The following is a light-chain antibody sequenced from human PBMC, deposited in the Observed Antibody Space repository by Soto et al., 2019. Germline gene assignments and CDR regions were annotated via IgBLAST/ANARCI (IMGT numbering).Light chain of an antibody. CDR1: QSVSSTY. J-gene: IGKJ5*01. V-gene: IGKV3-11*01. CDR2: DAS. CDR3: QQRSNWPSIT. Sequence: ETVMTQSPVTLSVSPVDTATLSCKASQSVSSTYLAWYQQKPGQAPRLLIYDASNRATGIPARFSGSGSGADFTLTINSLEPEDFAVYYCQQRSNWPSITFGQGTRLEI.